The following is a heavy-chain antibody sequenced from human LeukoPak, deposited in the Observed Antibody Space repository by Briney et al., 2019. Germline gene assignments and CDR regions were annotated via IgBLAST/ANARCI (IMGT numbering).Heavy chain of an antibody. Sequence: GASVKVSCKASGYTFTSYDINWVRQATGQGLEWMGWMNPDSGNTGYAQKFQGRVTMTRNTSMTTAYMELSSLRSEDTAVYYCSLMVQGVSRAFDMWGQGTMVTVSS. CDR2: MNPDSGNT. V-gene: IGHV1-8*01. CDR3: SLMVQGVSRAFDM. CDR1: GYTFTSYD. J-gene: IGHJ3*02. D-gene: IGHD3-10*01.